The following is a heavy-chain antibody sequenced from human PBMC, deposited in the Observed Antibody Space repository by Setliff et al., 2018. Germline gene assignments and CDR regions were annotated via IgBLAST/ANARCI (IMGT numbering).Heavy chain of an antibody. CDR1: GFTFNTYT. V-gene: IGHV3-64*01. Sequence: GGSLRLSCSASGFTFNTYTMHWVRQAPGKGLEYVSAISSNGGSTYYANSVKGRFTISRDNSKNTLYLQMGSLRVEDMAVYYCARGGQWLAFVDSWGQGTLVTV. CDR3: ARGGQWLAFVDS. J-gene: IGHJ4*02. D-gene: IGHD6-19*01. CDR2: ISSNGGST.